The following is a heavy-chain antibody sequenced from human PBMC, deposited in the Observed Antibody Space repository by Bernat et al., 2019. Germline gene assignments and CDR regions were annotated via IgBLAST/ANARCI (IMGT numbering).Heavy chain of an antibody. Sequence: QVQLVESGGGVVQPGRSLRLSCAASGFTFGSYAMHWVRQAPGKGLEWVAVISYDGSNKYYADSVKGRFTISRDNSKNTLYLQMNSLRAEDTAVYYCARDRSSGWYWSRGWFDPWGQGTLVTVSS. CDR3: ARDRSSGWYWSRGWFDP. V-gene: IGHV3-30-3*01. D-gene: IGHD6-19*01. CDR2: ISYDGSNK. CDR1: GFTFGSYA. J-gene: IGHJ5*02.